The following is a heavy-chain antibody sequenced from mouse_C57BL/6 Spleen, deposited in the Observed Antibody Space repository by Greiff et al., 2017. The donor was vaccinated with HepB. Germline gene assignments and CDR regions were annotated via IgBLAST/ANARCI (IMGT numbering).Heavy chain of an antibody. V-gene: IGHV14-2*01. CDR1: GFNIKDYY. CDR2: IDPEDGET. Sequence: VQLQQSGAELVKPGASVKLSCTASGFNIKDYYMHWVKQRTEQGLEWIGRIDPEDGETKDAPKFQGKATITADTSSNTAYLQLSSLTSEDTAVYYCARSTYGSISAWFAYWGQGTLVTVSA. CDR3: ARSTYGSISAWFAY. J-gene: IGHJ3*01. D-gene: IGHD1-1*01.